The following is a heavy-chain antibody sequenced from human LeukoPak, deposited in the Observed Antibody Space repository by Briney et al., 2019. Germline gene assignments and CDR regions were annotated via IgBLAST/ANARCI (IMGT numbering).Heavy chain of an antibody. CDR2: ISSSSSYI. Sequence: GGSLRLSCAASGFTFSSYSMNWVRQAPGKGLEWVSSISSSSSYIYYADSVKGRFTISRDNAKNSLYLRMNSLRAEDTAVYYCARDSSSWYFRDYYYYGMDVWGQGTTVTVSS. V-gene: IGHV3-21*01. CDR1: GFTFSSYS. CDR3: ARDSSSWYFRDYYYYGMDV. D-gene: IGHD6-13*01. J-gene: IGHJ6*02.